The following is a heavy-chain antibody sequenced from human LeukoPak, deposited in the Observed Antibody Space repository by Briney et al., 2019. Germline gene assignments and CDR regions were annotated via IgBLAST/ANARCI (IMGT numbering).Heavy chain of an antibody. J-gene: IGHJ4*02. Sequence: ASVKVSCKASGYTFTGYYMHWVRHAPGQGLEWMGWINPNSGGTNYAQKFQGRVTMTRDTSISTAYMELSRLRSDDTAVYYCARGDVYGDYVSYWGQGTLVTVSS. CDR2: INPNSGGT. V-gene: IGHV1-2*02. D-gene: IGHD4-17*01. CDR3: ARGDVYGDYVSY. CDR1: GYTFTGYY.